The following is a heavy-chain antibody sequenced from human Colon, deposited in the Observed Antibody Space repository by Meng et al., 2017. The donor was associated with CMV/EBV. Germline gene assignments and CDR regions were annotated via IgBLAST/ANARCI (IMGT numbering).Heavy chain of an antibody. D-gene: IGHD2-2*01. V-gene: IGHV3-20*04. J-gene: IGHJ4*02. Sequence: GESLKISCVVSGFFFDDYAMIWVRQAPGEGLQWVSAINWNAAYTYHADSVEGRFTISRDNAKNSLYLHMSSLRAEDTAFYYCARGPLSSSSRWFFEYWGQGTLVTVSS. CDR1: GFFFDDYA. CDR2: INWNAAYT. CDR3: ARGPLSSSSRWFFEY.